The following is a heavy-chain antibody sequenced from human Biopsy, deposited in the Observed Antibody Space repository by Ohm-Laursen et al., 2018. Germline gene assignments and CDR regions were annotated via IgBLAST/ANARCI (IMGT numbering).Heavy chain of an antibody. D-gene: IGHD2-15*01. CDR1: GYSFTSSG. CDR2: LSPYFGNT. CDR3: VREGLDCAGGTCYSGPLDL. Sequence: SVKVSCKASGYSFTSSGMNWVRQASGQGFEWVGWLSPYFGNTNSTQKLQARATLSTETSTDTAYMELRSLRYDHTAIYYCVREGLDCAGGTCYSGPLDLWGQGTLITVSS. V-gene: IGHV1-18*01. J-gene: IGHJ4*03.